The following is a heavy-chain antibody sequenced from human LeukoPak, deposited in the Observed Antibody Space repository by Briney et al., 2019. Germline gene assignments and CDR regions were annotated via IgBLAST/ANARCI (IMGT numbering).Heavy chain of an antibody. CDR3: SKGHIVVVTAIFFDY. CDR2: ISGSGGST. V-gene: IGHV3-23*01. D-gene: IGHD2-21*02. Sequence: GGSLLLSCAASGFPFIDYAMSWVRQAPGKGLEWVSGISGSGGSTKYADSVEGRFTISRDNSKNTLYLQMNSLRAEDTAVYYCSKGHIVVVTAIFFDYWGQGTLVTVSS. CDR1: GFPFIDYA. J-gene: IGHJ4*02.